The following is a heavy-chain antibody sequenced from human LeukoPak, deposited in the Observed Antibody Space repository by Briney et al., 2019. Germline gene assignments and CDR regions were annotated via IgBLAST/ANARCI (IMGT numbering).Heavy chain of an antibody. V-gene: IGHV3-23*01. D-gene: IGHD1-26*01. Sequence: PGGSLRLSCAASGFTFSSYAMSWVRQAPGKGLEWVSAISGSGGSTYYADSVKGRFTVSRDNCKNTLYLQMNSLRAEDTAVYYCATYRYGGSYPYYFDYWGQGTLVTVSS. CDR1: GFTFSSYA. CDR2: ISGSGGST. J-gene: IGHJ4*02. CDR3: ATYRYGGSYPYYFDY.